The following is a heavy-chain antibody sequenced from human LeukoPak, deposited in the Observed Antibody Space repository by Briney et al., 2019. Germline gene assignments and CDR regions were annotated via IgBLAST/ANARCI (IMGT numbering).Heavy chain of an antibody. D-gene: IGHD2-8*01. CDR2: INTNTGNP. V-gene: IGHV7-4-1*02. CDR1: GCTFTSYA. Sequence: ASVKVSCKASGCTFTSYAMNWVRQAPGQGLEWMGWINTNTGNPTYAQGFTGRFVFSLDTSVSTAYPQISSLKAEDTAVYYCARNPRYCTNGVCYNFDYWGQGTLVTVSS. J-gene: IGHJ4*02. CDR3: ARNPRYCTNGVCYNFDY.